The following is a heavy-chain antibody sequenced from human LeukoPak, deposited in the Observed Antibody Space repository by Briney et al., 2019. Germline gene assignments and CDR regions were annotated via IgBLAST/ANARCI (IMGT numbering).Heavy chain of an antibody. V-gene: IGHV4-4*07. D-gene: IGHD3-22*01. J-gene: IGHJ4*02. CDR3: ARDSYYYDSSGSYLLYYFDY. CDR2: IYTSGST. Sequence: SETLSLTCTVSGGSISSYHWSWIRQPAGKGLEWIGRIYTSGSTDYNPSLKSRVTMSVDTSKNQFSLKLSSMTAADTAVYYCARDSYYYDSSGSYLLYYFDYWGQGTLVTVSS. CDR1: GGSISSYH.